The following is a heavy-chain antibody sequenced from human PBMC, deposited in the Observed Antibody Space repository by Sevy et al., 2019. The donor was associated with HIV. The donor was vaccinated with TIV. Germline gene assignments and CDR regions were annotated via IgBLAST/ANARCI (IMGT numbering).Heavy chain of an antibody. CDR3: AREDGTMVQGVDYYFDY. Sequence: GGSLRLSCAASGFTFSSYWMSWVRQAPGKGLEWVANIKQDGSGKYYVDSVKGRFTISRDNDKNSLYLQLNSLRAEDTAVYYCAREDGTMVQGVDYYFDYWGQGTLVTVSS. CDR2: IKQDGSGK. CDR1: GFTFSSYW. D-gene: IGHD3-10*01. J-gene: IGHJ4*02. V-gene: IGHV3-7*01.